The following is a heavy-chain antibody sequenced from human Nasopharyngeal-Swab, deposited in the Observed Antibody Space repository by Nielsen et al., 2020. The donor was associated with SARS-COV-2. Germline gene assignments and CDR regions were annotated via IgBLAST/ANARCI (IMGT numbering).Heavy chain of an antibody. Sequence: SETLSLTCTVSGGSISSGSHYWNWIRQPAGKGLEWIGHIFSSGSTNYNPSLKSRVTMSVDTSKNQFSLNLSSVTAADTAVYYCARHAVITIFGVVTPVMGYYMDVWGKGTTVTVSS. V-gene: IGHV4-61*09. CDR2: IFSSGST. D-gene: IGHD3-3*01. CDR3: ARHAVITIFGVVTPVMGYYMDV. CDR1: GGSISSGSHY. J-gene: IGHJ6*03.